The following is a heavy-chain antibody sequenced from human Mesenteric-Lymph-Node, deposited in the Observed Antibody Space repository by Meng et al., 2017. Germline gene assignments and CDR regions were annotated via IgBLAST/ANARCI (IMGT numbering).Heavy chain of an antibody. CDR2: IYTSGST. CDR3: ARVVVSGSYYNPTHYFDY. CDR1: GGSISSGGYY. J-gene: IGHJ4*02. V-gene: IGHV4-61*02. Sequence: SETLSLTCTVSGGSISSGGYYWSWIRQHPGKGLEWIGRIYTSGSTNYNPSLKSRVSISAATSKNEFSLTLSSVTAADTAVYYCARVVVSGSYYNPTHYFDYWGQGTLVTVSS. D-gene: IGHD3-10*01.